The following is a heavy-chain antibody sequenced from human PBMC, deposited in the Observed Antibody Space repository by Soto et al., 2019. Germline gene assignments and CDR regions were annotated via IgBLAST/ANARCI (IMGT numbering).Heavy chain of an antibody. Sequence: SETLSLTCTVSGGSISSGGYYWSWIRQHPGKGLEWIGYIYYSGSTYYNPSLKSRVTISVDTSKNQFSLKLSSVTAADTAVYYCARVSPATFDYWGQGTLVTVSS. V-gene: IGHV4-31*03. CDR2: IYYSGST. CDR3: ARVSPATFDY. CDR1: GGSISSGGYY. J-gene: IGHJ4*02.